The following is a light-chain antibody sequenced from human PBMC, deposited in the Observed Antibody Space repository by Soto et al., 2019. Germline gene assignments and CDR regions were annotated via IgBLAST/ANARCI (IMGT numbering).Light chain of an antibody. CDR2: TAP. Sequence: DIQMTQFPSSLSASVGDRVTITCRASQSIDTYVNWYQQKPGKAPKVLIYTAPALQSGVPSRFSGSGSGTDFTLNINGLQPEDFATYYCQQSYNTPRTFGQGTKVDIK. J-gene: IGKJ1*01. V-gene: IGKV1-39*01. CDR3: QQSYNTPRT. CDR1: QSIDTY.